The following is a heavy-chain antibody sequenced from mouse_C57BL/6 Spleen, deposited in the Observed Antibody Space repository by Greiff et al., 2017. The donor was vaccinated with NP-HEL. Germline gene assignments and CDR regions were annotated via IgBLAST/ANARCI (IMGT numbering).Heavy chain of an antibody. D-gene: IGHD2-10*02. J-gene: IGHJ3*01. CDR3: ARQEGMVTTSWFAY. CDR1: GFTFSSYG. CDR2: ISSGGSYT. Sequence: EVQLVESGGDLVKPGGSLKLSCAASGFTFSSYGMSWVRQTPDKRLEWVATISSGGSYTYYPDSVKGRFTISRDNAKNTLYLQMSSLKSEDTAMYCCARQEGMVTTSWFAYWGQGTLVTVSA. V-gene: IGHV5-6*01.